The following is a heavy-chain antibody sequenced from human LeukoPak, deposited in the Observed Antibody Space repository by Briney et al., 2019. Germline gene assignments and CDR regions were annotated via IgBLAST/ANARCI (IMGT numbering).Heavy chain of an antibody. J-gene: IGHJ4*02. CDR3: ARLGVIITGDHDY. CDR2: INPNSGGT. Sequence: ASVKVSCKASGYTFTGYYMHWVRQAPGQGLEWMGRINPNSGGTNYAQKFQGRVTMTTDTSTSTAYMELRSLRSDDTAVYYCARLGVIITGDHDYWGQGTLVTVSS. V-gene: IGHV1-2*06. D-gene: IGHD3-10*01. CDR1: GYTFTGYY.